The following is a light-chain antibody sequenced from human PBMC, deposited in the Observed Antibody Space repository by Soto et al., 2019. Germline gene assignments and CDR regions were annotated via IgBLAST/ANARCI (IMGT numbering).Light chain of an antibody. CDR1: QSISSW. V-gene: IGKV1-5*03. CDR3: QQYNSYST. J-gene: IGKJ1*01. CDR2: KAS. Sequence: DVQMTQTPPSLSASVGGIVTITCRASQSISSWLAWYQQKPGKAPKILIYKASSLESGVPSRFSGSGSGTEFTLTISNLQTDDFATYYCQQYNSYSTFGQGTKVDIK.